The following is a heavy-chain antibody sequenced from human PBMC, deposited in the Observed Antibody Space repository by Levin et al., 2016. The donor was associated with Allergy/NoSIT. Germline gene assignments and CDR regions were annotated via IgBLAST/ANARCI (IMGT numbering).Heavy chain of an antibody. Sequence: WIRQPPGKGLEWIGYIYYSGSTYYNPSLKSRVTISVDTSKNQFSLKLSSVTAADTAVYYCARGPPDHQLLFGDWGQGTLVTVSS. CDR3: ARGPPDHQLLFGD. J-gene: IGHJ4*02. D-gene: IGHD2-2*01. CDR2: IYYSGST. V-gene: IGHV4-31*02.